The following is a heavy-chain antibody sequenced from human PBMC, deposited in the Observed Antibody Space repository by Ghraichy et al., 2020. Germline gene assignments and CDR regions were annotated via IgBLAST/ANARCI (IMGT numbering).Heavy chain of an antibody. Sequence: SVKVSCKASGYTFTGYYMHWVRQAPGQGLEWMGWINPNSGGTNYAQKFQGRVTMTRDTSISTAYMELSRLRSDDTAVYYCARGDYYDSSGMGDYWGQGTLVTVSS. J-gene: IGHJ4*02. CDR2: INPNSGGT. CDR3: ARGDYYDSSGMGDY. V-gene: IGHV1-2*02. CDR1: GYTFTGYY. D-gene: IGHD3-22*01.